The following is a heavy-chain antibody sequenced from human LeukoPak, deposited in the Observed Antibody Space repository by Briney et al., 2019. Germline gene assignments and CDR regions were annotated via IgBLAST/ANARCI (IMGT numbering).Heavy chain of an antibody. Sequence: SVKVSCKASGYTFTSYDINWVRQATGQGLEWMGRIIPIFGTANYAQKFQGRVTITTDESTSTAYMELSSLRSEDTAVYYCARNRVGATMTTADYWGQGTLVTVSS. CDR3: ARNRVGATMTTADY. D-gene: IGHD1-26*01. CDR2: IIPIFGTA. CDR1: GYTFTSYD. J-gene: IGHJ4*02. V-gene: IGHV1-69*05.